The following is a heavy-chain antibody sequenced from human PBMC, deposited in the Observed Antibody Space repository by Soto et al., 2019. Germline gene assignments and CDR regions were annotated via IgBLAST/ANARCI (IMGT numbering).Heavy chain of an antibody. J-gene: IGHJ6*01. CDR2: ISSGGGST. CDR3: AKYWQEVSGFGMDV. V-gene: IGHV3-23*01. Sequence: EVQLLESGGGLVQPGGSLRLSCVASGLTFSSYAMSWVRQGLGKGLEWVSVISSGGGSTYYADSVKGRFTISRDNSKNTFYLRMNNLRADDTAVYFCAKYWQEVSGFGMDVWGQGTTVTVSS. CDR1: GLTFSSYA. D-gene: IGHD2-15*01.